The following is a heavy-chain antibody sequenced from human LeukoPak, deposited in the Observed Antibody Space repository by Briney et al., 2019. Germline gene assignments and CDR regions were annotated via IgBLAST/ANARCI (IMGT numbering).Heavy chain of an antibody. CDR1: GFTFSDYY. CDR3: ASLRGYSTPMDV. CDR2: ISSSGSTI. D-gene: IGHD3-3*01. J-gene: IGHJ6*02. Sequence: GGSLRLSCAASGFTFSDYYMSWIRRAPGKGLEWVSYISSSGSTIYYADSVKGRFTISRDNAKNSLYLQMNSLRAEDTAVYYCASLRGYSTPMDVWGQGTTVTVSS. V-gene: IGHV3-11*01.